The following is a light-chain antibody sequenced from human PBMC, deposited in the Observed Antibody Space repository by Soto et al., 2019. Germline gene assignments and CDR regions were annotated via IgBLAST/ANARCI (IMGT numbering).Light chain of an antibody. CDR2: YDS. Sequence: SYELTQPPAVSVAPGKTATITCGENNIGSKSVHWYQQRPGQAPVLVIYYDSDRASGIPERFSGSNSGNTATLTISRVEVGDEADYYCKVWDDSSDHLYVFGTGTKVTVL. CDR1: NIGSKS. V-gene: IGLV3-21*04. CDR3: KVWDDSSDHLYV. J-gene: IGLJ1*01.